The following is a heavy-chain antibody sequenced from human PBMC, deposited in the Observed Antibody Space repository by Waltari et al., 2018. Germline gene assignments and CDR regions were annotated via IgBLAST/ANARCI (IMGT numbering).Heavy chain of an antibody. D-gene: IGHD6-19*01. Sequence: QVQLVQSGAEVKKPGSSVKISCKASGDTFSSNAISWFLPAPGQGLEWMGGIIPIFGTANYAQKFQGRVTITADESTSTTYMELSSLRSEDTAVYYCARGIAVARDDAFDIWGQGTMVTVSS. CDR2: IIPIFGTA. J-gene: IGHJ3*02. V-gene: IGHV1-69*01. CDR1: GDTFSSNA. CDR3: ARGIAVARDDAFDI.